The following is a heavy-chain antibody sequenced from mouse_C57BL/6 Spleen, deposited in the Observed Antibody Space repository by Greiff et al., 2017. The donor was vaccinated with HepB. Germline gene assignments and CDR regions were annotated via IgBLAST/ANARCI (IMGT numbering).Heavy chain of an antibody. CDR1: GFTFSSYA. D-gene: IGHD2-10*01. V-gene: IGHV5-9-1*02. CDR2: ISSGGDYI. CDR3: TREGDLRWYYAMDY. J-gene: IGHJ4*01. Sequence: EVKLVESGEGLVKPGGSLKLSCAASGFTFSSYAMSWVRQTPEKRLEWVAYISSGGDYIYYANTVKGRFTISRDNARNTLYLQMSSLKSEDTAMYYCTREGDLRWYYAMDYWGQGTSVTVSS.